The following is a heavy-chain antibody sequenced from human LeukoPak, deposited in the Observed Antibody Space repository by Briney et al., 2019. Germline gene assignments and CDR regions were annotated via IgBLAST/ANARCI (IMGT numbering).Heavy chain of an antibody. D-gene: IGHD3-3*02. CDR1: GGSISSYY. V-gene: IGHV4-59*01. J-gene: IGHJ6*04. CDR2: IYYSGGT. Sequence: SETLSLTCTVSGGSISSYYWSWIRQPPGKGLEWIGYIYYSGGTNYNPSLKSRVTISVDTSKNQFSLMLSSVTAADTAVYYCARGPFLEWLSTPGDVWGKGTTVTVSS. CDR3: ARGPFLEWLSTPGDV.